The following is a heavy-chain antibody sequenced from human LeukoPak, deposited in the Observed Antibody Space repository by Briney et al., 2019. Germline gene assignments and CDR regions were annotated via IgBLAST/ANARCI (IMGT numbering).Heavy chain of an antibody. CDR1: GFTFSSYA. Sequence: GGSLRLSCAASGFTFSSYAMSWVRQAPGKGLEWVSSISSSSSYIYYADSVKGRFTISRDNAKNSLYLQMNSLRAEDTAVYYCARDVSTVGYYDSSGYYSGVYWGQGTLVTVSS. J-gene: IGHJ4*02. CDR2: ISSSSSYI. D-gene: IGHD3-22*01. CDR3: ARDVSTVGYYDSSGYYSGVY. V-gene: IGHV3-21*01.